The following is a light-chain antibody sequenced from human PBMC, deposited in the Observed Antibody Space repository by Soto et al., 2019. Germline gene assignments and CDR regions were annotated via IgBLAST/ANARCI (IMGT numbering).Light chain of an antibody. CDR3: CSYAGNSEV. J-gene: IGLJ1*01. V-gene: IGLV2-23*02. Sequence: QSALNQPASVSGSPGQSITIPCTGTSGDVGSYNLVSWYQQHPGKAPKLLIYEVAERPSGVSNRFSGSKSGSTASLTISGLQTDDEADYYCCSYAGNSEVFGTGTKVTVL. CDR1: SGDVGSYNL. CDR2: EVA.